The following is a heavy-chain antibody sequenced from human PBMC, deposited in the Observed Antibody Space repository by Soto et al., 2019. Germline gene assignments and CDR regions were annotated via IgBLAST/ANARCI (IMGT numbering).Heavy chain of an antibody. V-gene: IGHV4-59*08. Sequence: PSETLSLTCTVSGGSISSYYWSWIRQPPGKGLEWIGYIYYSGSTNYNPSLKSRVTISVDTSKNQFSLKLSSVTAADTAVYYCARQGGHIVVVTAIYAFEIWGQGTMVTVSS. D-gene: IGHD2-21*02. CDR3: ARQGGHIVVVTAIYAFEI. CDR1: GGSISSYY. J-gene: IGHJ3*02. CDR2: IYYSGST.